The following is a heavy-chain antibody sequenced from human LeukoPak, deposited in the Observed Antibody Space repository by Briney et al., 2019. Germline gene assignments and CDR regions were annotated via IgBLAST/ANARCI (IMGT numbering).Heavy chain of an antibody. CDR3: ARGGYYDKSGHYHGLFDY. D-gene: IGHD3-22*01. CDR1: GYTFTKYA. V-gene: IGHV1-18*01. J-gene: IGHJ4*02. Sequence: ASVTVSCKASGYTFTKYAISWVRQAPGQGLEWMGWISGYNGNTNYAQRLQDRVTMTTDTSTSTAYMDLRSLRSDDTGVYYCARGGYYDKSGHYHGLFDYWGQGTLVTVSS. CDR2: ISGYNGNT.